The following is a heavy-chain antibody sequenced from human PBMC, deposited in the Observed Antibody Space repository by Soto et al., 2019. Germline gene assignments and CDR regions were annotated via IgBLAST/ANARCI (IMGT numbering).Heavy chain of an antibody. J-gene: IGHJ4*02. CDR3: AREGGSIGGWFGRKFDS. D-gene: IGHD6-19*01. Sequence: VGSLRLSCTASGFSFSTHAMSWFRQAPVNGLEWVSSISSGGTTTFYAASVEGRFTISRDKSKNTLYLQMNSLRADDTAVYYCAREGGSIGGWFGRKFDSWGQGTQVTVSS. V-gene: IGHV3-23*01. CDR2: ISSGGTTT. CDR1: GFSFSTHA.